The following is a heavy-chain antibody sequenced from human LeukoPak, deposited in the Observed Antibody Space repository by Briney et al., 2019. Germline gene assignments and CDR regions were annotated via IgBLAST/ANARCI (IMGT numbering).Heavy chain of an antibody. CDR2: MKLDGSEE. J-gene: IGHJ5*02. CDR3: ARWARYCSSGSCYSWFDP. V-gene: IGHV3-7*01. D-gene: IGHD2-15*01. CDR1: GFTFRSYW. Sequence: GSLRLSCAASGFTFRSYWMSWVRQAPGKGLEWVANMKLDGSEEYYVDSVKGRFTISSDNAKNSPYLQMNSLRVDDTAVYYCARWARYCSSGSCYSWFDPWGQGTLVTVSS.